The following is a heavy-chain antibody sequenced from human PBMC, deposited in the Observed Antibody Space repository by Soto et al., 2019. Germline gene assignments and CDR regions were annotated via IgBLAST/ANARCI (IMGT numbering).Heavy chain of an antibody. D-gene: IGHD6-13*01. Sequence: QVQLQESGPGLVKPSQTLSLTCTVSGGSISSGGYYWSWIRQHPGKGLEWIGYIYYSGSTYYNPSLKSRVTISVDTSKNQFSLKLSSVTAAETAVSYGASRVAAGAIDYWGQGTLVTVSS. CDR2: IYYSGST. V-gene: IGHV4-31*03. CDR1: GGSISSGGYY. CDR3: ASRVAAGAIDY. J-gene: IGHJ4*02.